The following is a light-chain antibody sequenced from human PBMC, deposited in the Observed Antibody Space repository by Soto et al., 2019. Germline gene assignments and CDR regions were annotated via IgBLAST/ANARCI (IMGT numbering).Light chain of an antibody. V-gene: IGLV2-14*01. CDR2: HVT. CDR1: SSDVGAYNY. J-gene: IGLJ1*01. Sequence: QSVLTQPASVSGSLGQSITIACSVTSSDVGAYNYVSWYQQYPGKAPKLMIYHVTDRPSGVSNRFSGSKSGNTASLTISGLQAEDEADYYYCSYTTSNTSVFGTGTKVTVL. CDR3: CSYTTSNTSV.